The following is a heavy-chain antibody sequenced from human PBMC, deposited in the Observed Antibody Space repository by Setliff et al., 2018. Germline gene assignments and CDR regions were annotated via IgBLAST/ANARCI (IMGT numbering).Heavy chain of an antibody. Sequence: PGESLTISCKASGYIFTNYWIGWVRQMPGKGLEWMGVIYPGDSDTRYSPSFQGQVTISADKSINTAYLQWSSLKASDTAIYYCTRHEDRNKCTSSSCYRENDAFDVWGQGAMVTVSS. CDR1: GYIFTNYW. D-gene: IGHD2-2*01. CDR2: IYPGDSDT. CDR3: TRHEDRNKCTSSSCYRENDAFDV. J-gene: IGHJ3*01. V-gene: IGHV5-51*01.